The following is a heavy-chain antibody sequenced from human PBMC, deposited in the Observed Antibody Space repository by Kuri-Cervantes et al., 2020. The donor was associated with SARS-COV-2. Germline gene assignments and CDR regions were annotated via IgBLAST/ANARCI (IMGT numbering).Heavy chain of an antibody. V-gene: IGHV3-23*01. J-gene: IGHJ6*02. CDR1: GFTFGDYA. D-gene: IGHD3-16*01. CDR2: ISGSGGST. Sequence: GESLKISCTASGFTFGDYAMSWFRQAPGKGLEWVSAISGSGGSTYYADSVKGRFTISRDNSKNTLYLQMNSLRAEDTAVYYCAKGGAADNHYYYYYGMDVWGQGTTVTVPS. CDR3: AKGGAADNHYYYYYGMDV.